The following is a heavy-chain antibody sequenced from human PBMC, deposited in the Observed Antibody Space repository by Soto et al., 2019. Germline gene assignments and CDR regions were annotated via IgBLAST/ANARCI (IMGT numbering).Heavy chain of an antibody. J-gene: IGHJ4*02. CDR2: IYYTGNT. Sequence: QVQLQESGPGLVKPSQTLSLTCTISGASMSGGDYYWTWIRQPPGKGLEWIGSIYYTGNTYSNPSLATRLSISVDPSNTQFALRLTSVTAPDTAIYSCASATYDSSTYYLAYWGQGTLVTVSS. CDR1: GASMSGGDYY. CDR3: ASATYDSSTYYLAY. V-gene: IGHV4-30-4*01. D-gene: IGHD3-22*01.